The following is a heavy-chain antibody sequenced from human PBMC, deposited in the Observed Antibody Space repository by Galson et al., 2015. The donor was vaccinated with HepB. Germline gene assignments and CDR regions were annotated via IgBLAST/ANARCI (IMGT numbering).Heavy chain of an antibody. CDR1: GFTFTNHY. CDR3: ARWSLAFDF. J-gene: IGHJ3*01. Sequence: SLRLSCAASGFTFTNHYMGWVRQAPGKGLEWVAYINQDGGARFYVDSVRGRFTISRDNADNLLYLQMNSLRVEDTAVYYCARWSLAFDFWGQGTMLTVSS. CDR2: INQDGGAR. V-gene: IGHV3-7*01.